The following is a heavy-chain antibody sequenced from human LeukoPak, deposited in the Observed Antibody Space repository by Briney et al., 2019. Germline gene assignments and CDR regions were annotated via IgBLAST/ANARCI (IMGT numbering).Heavy chain of an antibody. CDR2: INHSGST. CDR1: GGSFSGYY. J-gene: IGHJ6*02. Sequence: PSETLSLTCAVYGGSFSGYYWSWIRQPPGKGLEWIGEINHSGSTNYNPSLKSRVTISIDTSKNQVSLTLTSVTAADTAVYFCAGGRVQFLQWSRPTHYYYYGMDVWGQGTTVTVSS. V-gene: IGHV4-34*01. D-gene: IGHD3-3*01. CDR3: AGGRVQFLQWSRPTHYYYYGMDV.